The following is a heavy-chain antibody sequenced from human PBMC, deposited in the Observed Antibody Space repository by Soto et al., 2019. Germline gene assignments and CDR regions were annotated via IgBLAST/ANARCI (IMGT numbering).Heavy chain of an antibody. CDR2: IKSKTDGGTA. CDR3: ATALKWEQEGGDY. Sequence: GGSLRLSCAASGLTFSNAWLNWVRQAPGKGLELVGRIKSKTDGGTADYAAPVKGRFTMSRDDSKNTLYLQMNSLKTEDTAVYYCATALKWEQEGGDYWGQGTLVTVSS. V-gene: IGHV3-15*07. CDR1: GLTFSNAW. D-gene: IGHD1-26*01. J-gene: IGHJ4*02.